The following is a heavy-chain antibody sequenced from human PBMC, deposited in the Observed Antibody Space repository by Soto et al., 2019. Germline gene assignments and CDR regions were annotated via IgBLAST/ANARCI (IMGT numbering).Heavy chain of an antibody. J-gene: IGHJ6*02. CDR2: IKQDGSEK. CDR3: ARVGGWQPHFYYGIEA. Sequence: EVQLVESGGGLVQPGGSLRLSCAASGFTFSSYWMSWVRQAPGKGLEWVANIKQDGSEKYYVDSVKGRFTISGDNAENSLYLQINSLRAEDTSLYCCARVGGWQPHFYYGIEAWGQGTTVTVSS. V-gene: IGHV3-7*05. D-gene: IGHD6-19*01. CDR1: GFTFSSYW.